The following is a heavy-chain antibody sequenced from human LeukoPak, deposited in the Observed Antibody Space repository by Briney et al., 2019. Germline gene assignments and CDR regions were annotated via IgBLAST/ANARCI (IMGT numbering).Heavy chain of an antibody. CDR2: IYHSGST. Sequence: SETLSLTCTVSGYSISSGYYWGWIRQPPGKGLEWIGSIYHSGSTYYNPSLKSRVTISVDTSKDQFSLKLSSVTAADTAVYYCARYPVVIAGGDYWDQGTLVTVSS. J-gene: IGHJ4*02. CDR3: ARYPVVIAGGDY. V-gene: IGHV4-38-2*02. D-gene: IGHD2-21*01. CDR1: GYSISSGYY.